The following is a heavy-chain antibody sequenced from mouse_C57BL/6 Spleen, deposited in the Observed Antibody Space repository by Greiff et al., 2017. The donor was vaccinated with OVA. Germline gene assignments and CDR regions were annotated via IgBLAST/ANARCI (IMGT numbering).Heavy chain of an antibody. J-gene: IGHJ4*01. CDR3: ARERGITKAMDY. D-gene: IGHD1-1*01. CDR1: GFTFSSYA. Sequence: EVQVVESGGGLVKPGGSLKLSCAASGFTFSSYAMSWVRQTPEKRLEWVATISDGGSYTYYPDNVKGRFTISRDNAKNNLYLQMSHLKSEDTAMYYCARERGITKAMDYWGQGTSVTVSS. CDR2: ISDGGSYT. V-gene: IGHV5-4*01.